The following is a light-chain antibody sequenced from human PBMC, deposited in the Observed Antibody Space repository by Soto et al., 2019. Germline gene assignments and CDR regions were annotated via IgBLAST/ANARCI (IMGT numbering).Light chain of an antibody. V-gene: IGKV1-5*03. CDR2: KAS. CDR3: QQYNSYSPLT. Sequence: DIQMTQSPSTLSASVGDRVTITCRASQSISSWLAWYQQKPGKAPKLLIYKASSLESGVPSRFSGSGSGTEFTLNISRLQADDFATYYCQQYNSYSPLTFGGGTKVEIK. CDR1: QSISSW. J-gene: IGKJ4*01.